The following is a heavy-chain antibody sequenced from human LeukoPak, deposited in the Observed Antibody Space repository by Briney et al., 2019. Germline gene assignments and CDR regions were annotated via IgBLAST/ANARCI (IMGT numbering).Heavy chain of an antibody. Sequence: GGSLRLSCSTSGFTFNKSDMRWVRQAPGKGLEYVSAISSNGGSTDYAESVKGRFTISRDNSKNNLYLQMTSLRTDDTAVYYCVKDPSGGPFYDFWSARSPYYGLDVWGQGTTVTVSS. D-gene: IGHD3-3*01. CDR3: VKDPSGGPFYDFWSARSPYYGLDV. CDR2: ISSNGGST. V-gene: IGHV3-64D*08. CDR1: GFTFNKSD. J-gene: IGHJ6*02.